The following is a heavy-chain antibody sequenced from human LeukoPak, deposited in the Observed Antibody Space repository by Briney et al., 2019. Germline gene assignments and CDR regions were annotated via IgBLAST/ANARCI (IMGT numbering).Heavy chain of an antibody. D-gene: IGHD2-15*01. CDR3: ARAYCSGGSCYSRGEEFDY. J-gene: IGHJ4*02. Sequence: ASVNVSCKASGYTFTSYYMHWVRQAPGQGLEWMGIINPSGGSTSYAQKFQGRVTMTRDTSTSTVYMEPSSLRSEDTAVYYCARAYCSGGSCYSRGEEFDYWGQGTLVTVSS. V-gene: IGHV1-46*01. CDR2: INPSGGST. CDR1: GYTFTSYY.